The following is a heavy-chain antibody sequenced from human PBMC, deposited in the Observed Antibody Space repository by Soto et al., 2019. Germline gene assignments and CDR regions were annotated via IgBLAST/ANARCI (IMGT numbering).Heavy chain of an antibody. D-gene: IGHD3-3*01. J-gene: IGHJ6*02. Sequence: SETLSLTCTVSGGSISSGGYHWSWIRQQPGKGLEWIGYIYYSGSTYYNPSLKSRVTISVDTSKNQFSLKLSSVTAADTAVYYCARDQRPLGPTYYDFWSGQTYYYGMDVWGQGTTVTVSS. CDR3: ARDQRPLGPTYYDFWSGQTYYYGMDV. CDR1: GGSISSGGYH. CDR2: IYYSGST. V-gene: IGHV4-31*03.